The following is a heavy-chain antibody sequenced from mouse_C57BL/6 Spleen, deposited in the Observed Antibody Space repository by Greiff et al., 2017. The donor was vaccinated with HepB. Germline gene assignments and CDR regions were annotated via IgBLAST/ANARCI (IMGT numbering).Heavy chain of an antibody. CDR2: IDPSDSYT. CDR1: GYTFTSYW. Sequence: QVQLKQPGAELVKPGASVKLSCKASGYTFTSYWMQWVKQRPGQGLEWIGEIDPSDSYTNYNQKFKGKATLTVDTSSSTAYMQLSSLTSEDSAVYYCARSDHYYAMDYWGQGTSVTVSS. J-gene: IGHJ4*01. CDR3: ARSDHYYAMDY. V-gene: IGHV1-50*01.